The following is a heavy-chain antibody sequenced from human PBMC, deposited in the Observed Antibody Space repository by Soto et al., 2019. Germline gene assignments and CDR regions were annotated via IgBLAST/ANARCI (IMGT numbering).Heavy chain of an antibody. Sequence: ASVKVSCTVSGYTFNYYGISWVRQAPGQGLEWVGWISAHNGDTKYAQNLQGRLTLTTDTSTSTAYMELTSLTPDDTAVYYCARDWSRYFDSSGLMWYYWGKGPLVTVSS. CDR2: ISAHNGDT. CDR3: ARDWSRYFDSSGLMWYY. J-gene: IGHJ4*02. CDR1: GYTFNYYG. V-gene: IGHV1-18*04. D-gene: IGHD3-22*01.